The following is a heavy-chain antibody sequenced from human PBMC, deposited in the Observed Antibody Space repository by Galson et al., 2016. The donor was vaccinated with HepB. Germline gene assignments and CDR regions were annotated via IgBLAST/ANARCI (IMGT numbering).Heavy chain of an antibody. Sequence: LSCAASGFTFSSHWMHWVRQAPGKGLVCVSRLKSDGRSTYYADSVKGRFTISRDNARNTLYLQMNSLGAEDTAVYYCRIGTAGIDYWGQGTTVTVSS. CDR2: LKSDGRST. V-gene: IGHV3-74*01. J-gene: IGHJ6*02. CDR1: GFTFSSHW. CDR3: RIGTAGIDY. D-gene: IGHD6-13*01.